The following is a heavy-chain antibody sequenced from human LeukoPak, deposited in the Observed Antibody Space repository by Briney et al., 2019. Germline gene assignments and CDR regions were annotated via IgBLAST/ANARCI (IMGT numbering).Heavy chain of an antibody. D-gene: IGHD6-19*01. CDR3: AKPCRSGLSPFDAFDI. CDR1: GFTLSSHS. V-gene: IGHV3-23*01. CDR2: NSGSGDST. Sequence: GGALRLSFSAPGFTLSSHSMSWVPQAPGKGLEWGSTNSGSGDSTYYADSVKGRFTISRDNSMNTLYLQMNSLRAEDTAVYYCAKPCRSGLSPFDAFDIWGQGTMVTVSS. J-gene: IGHJ3*02.